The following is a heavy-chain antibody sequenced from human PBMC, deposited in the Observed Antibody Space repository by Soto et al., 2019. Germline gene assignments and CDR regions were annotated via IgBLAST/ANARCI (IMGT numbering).Heavy chain of an antibody. Sequence: EMQLVESGGGLVQLGGSLRLSCAASGFTISSHFMSWVRQAPGRGLEWVANIKQDGSEKYYVASVKGRFTVSRDNAKSSLYLQMNSLRAEDTAVYYCARRYKTSYNCNFVDYWGQGTLVTVSS. CDR1: GFTISSHF. J-gene: IGHJ4*02. CDR3: ARRYKTSYNCNFVDY. CDR2: IKQDGSEK. V-gene: IGHV3-7*05. D-gene: IGHD1-1*01.